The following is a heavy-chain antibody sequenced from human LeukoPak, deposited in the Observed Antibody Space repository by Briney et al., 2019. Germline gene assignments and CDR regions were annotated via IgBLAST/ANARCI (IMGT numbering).Heavy chain of an antibody. CDR2: IYYSGGT. D-gene: IGHD3-3*01. Sequence: PSETLSLTCTVSGGSISSSSYYWGWIRQPPGKGLEWIGSIYYSGGTYYNPSLKSRVTISVDTSKNQFSLKLSSVTAADTAVYYCARGPFNYDFWSGYSYYFDYWGQGTLVTVSS. J-gene: IGHJ4*02. CDR1: GGSISSSSYY. CDR3: ARGPFNYDFWSGYSYYFDY. V-gene: IGHV4-39*07.